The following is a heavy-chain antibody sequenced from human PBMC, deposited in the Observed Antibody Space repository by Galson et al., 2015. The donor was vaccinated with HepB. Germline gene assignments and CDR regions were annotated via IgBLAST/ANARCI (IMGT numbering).Heavy chain of an antibody. D-gene: IGHD4-23*01. CDR1: GFTFSSYA. V-gene: IGHV3-23*01. CDR3: ALPSEGVVTPESEYFQH. Sequence: SLRLSCAASGFTFSSYAMSWVRQAPGKGLEWVSAISGSGGSTYYADSVKGRFTISRDNSKNTLYLQMNSLRAEDTAVYYCALPSEGVVTPESEYFQHWGQGTLVTVSS. J-gene: IGHJ1*01. CDR2: ISGSGGST.